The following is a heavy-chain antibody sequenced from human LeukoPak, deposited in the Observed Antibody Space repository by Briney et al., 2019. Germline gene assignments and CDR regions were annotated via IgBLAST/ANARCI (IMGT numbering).Heavy chain of an antibody. Sequence: GASAKVSCKASGYTFTSYDINWVRQATGQGLEWMGWMNPNSGNTGYAQKFQGRVTITRNTSISTAYMELSSLRSEDTAVYYCARGTVLRFLEWSFDYWGQGTLVTVSS. V-gene: IGHV1-8*03. J-gene: IGHJ4*02. D-gene: IGHD3-3*01. CDR3: ARGTVLRFLEWSFDY. CDR2: MNPNSGNT. CDR1: GYTFTSYD.